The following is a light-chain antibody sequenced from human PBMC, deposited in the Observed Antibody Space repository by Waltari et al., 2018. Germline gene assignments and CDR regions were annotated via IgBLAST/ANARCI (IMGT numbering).Light chain of an antibody. J-gene: IGLJ1*01. CDR1: TSDVGRYNR. CDR3: SSYTSSITYV. CDR2: EVS. Sequence: QSALTQPPSVSGSPGQSVTISCTGTTSDVGRYNRVSRYQQAPGTAPKLLISEVSNRPAGVPDRFSGSKSDNTASLTISGLQAEDEADYYCSSYTSSITYVFGTGTKVTVL. V-gene: IGLV2-18*02.